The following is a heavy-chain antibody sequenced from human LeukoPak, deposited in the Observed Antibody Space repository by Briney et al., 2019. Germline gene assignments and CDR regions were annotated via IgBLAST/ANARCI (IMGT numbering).Heavy chain of an antibody. CDR1: PYCFINFW. V-gene: IGHV5-51*01. J-gene: IGHJ1*01. D-gene: IGHD2/OR15-2a*01. CDR3: ARGINDEYFQS. Sequence: GESLKISCKGSPYCFINFWIGWVRQMPGKGLEWMGIIYPADSDTRYNPSFQGHVTISADRSASTAYLQWHSLKASDTAIYYCARGINDEYFQSWGQGTLVTVSS. CDR2: IYPADSDT.